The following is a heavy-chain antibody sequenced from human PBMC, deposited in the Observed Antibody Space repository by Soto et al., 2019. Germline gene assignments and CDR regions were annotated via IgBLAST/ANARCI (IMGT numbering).Heavy chain of an antibody. J-gene: IGHJ4*02. D-gene: IGHD3-16*01. CDR3: ARDLSLKGDPGYVDY. CDR2: IYYSGST. Sequence: PSETLSLTCTVSGDSISSYSWSWIRQPPGKGLEWIGYIYYSGSTYYNPSLKSRVTISVDTSKNQFSLKLSSVTAADTAVYYCARDLSLKGDPGYVDYWGQGTLVTVSS. V-gene: IGHV4-30-4*01. CDR1: GDSISSYS.